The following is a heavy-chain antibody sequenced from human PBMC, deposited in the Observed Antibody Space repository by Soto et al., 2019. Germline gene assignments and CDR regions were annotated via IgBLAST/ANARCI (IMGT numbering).Heavy chain of an antibody. V-gene: IGHV3-15*01. Sequence: EVQLVESGGGLVKPGGSLRLSCAASGFTFSNAWMSWVRQAPGKGLEWVGRIKSKTDGGTTDYAAPVKGRFTISRDDSKNTLYLQMNSLKTEDTAVYYCTTERIAAAFPPYFDYWGQGTLVTVSS. CDR1: GFTFSNAW. CDR2: IKSKTDGGTT. D-gene: IGHD6-13*01. J-gene: IGHJ4*02. CDR3: TTERIAAAFPPYFDY.